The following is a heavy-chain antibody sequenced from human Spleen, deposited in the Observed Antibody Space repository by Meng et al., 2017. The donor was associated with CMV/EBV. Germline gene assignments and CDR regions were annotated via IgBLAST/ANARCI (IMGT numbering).Heavy chain of an antibody. J-gene: IGHJ5*02. Sequence: ASVKVSCKASGYTFSSYGINWVRQAPGQGLEWLGWIRVYNGDTKYSQKFQDRVTLTTDTSTRTAYMELRSLRSDDTAVYYCSRRGPSYCGVDCLAWFDPWGQGTLVTVSS. D-gene: IGHD2-21*01. V-gene: IGHV1-18*01. CDR1: GYTFSSYG. CDR2: IRVYNGDT. CDR3: SRRGPSYCGVDCLAWFDP.